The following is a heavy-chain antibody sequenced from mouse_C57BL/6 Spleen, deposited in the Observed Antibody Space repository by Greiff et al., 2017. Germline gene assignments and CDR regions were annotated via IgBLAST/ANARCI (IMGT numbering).Heavy chain of an antibody. CDR2: IYPGDGDT. CDR1: GYAFSSYW. CDR3: ARGGSSPYAMDY. D-gene: IGHD1-3*01. Sequence: QVQLKESGAELVKPGASVKISCKASGYAFSSYWMNWVKQRPGKGLEWIGQIYPGDGDTNYNGKFKGKATLTADKSSSTAYMQLSSLTSEDSAVYFCARGGSSPYAMDYWGQGTSVTVSS. V-gene: IGHV1-80*01. J-gene: IGHJ4*01.